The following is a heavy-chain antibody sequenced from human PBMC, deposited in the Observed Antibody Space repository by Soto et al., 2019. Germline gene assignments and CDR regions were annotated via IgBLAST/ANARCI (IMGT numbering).Heavy chain of an antibody. CDR1: GGTFSSYT. J-gene: IGHJ1*01. CDR2: IIPILGIA. CDR3: ARGHSHYSSYD. Sequence: GASVKVSCKASGGTFSSYTISWVRQAPGQGLEWMGRIIPILGIANYAQKFQGRVTITADKSTSTAYMELSSLRSEDTAVYYCARGHSHYSSYDWGKGTLVPVDS. D-gene: IGHD2-21*01. V-gene: IGHV1-69*02.